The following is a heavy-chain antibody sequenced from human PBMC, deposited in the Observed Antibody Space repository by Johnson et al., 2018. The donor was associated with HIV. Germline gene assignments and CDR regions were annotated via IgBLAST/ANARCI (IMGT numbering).Heavy chain of an antibody. J-gene: IGHJ3*02. V-gene: IGHV3-30*03. Sequence: QMQLVESGGGVVQPGRSLRLSCAASGFTFSSYGMHWVRQAPGKGLEWVAVISYDGSNKYYADSVKGRFTISRDNSKNTLYLQMNSLRAEDTAVYYCAREGRLGSYLGGVAFDIWGQGTMVTVSS. CDR2: ISYDGSNK. CDR3: AREGRLGSYLGGVAFDI. D-gene: IGHD1-26*01. CDR1: GFTFSSYG.